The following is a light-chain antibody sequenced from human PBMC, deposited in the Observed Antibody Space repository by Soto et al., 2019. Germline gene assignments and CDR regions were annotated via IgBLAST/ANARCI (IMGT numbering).Light chain of an antibody. CDR3: SSYAGSYTYF. J-gene: IGLJ1*01. CDR2: DVS. Sequence: QSVLTQPRSVSGSPGQSVTISCTGTSSDVGIYEYVSWYQQHPGKAPKLILYDVSKWPSGVPRRFSGSKSGNTASLTISGLQAEDEADYYCSSYAGSYTYFFGSGTKVTV. V-gene: IGLV2-11*01. CDR1: SSDVGIYEY.